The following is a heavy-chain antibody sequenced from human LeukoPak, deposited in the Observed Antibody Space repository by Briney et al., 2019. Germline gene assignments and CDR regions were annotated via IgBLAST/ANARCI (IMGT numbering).Heavy chain of an antibody. CDR3: ATPYYYDSSGYYSFDY. CDR1: GYTLTELS. V-gene: IGHV1-24*01. CDR2: FDPEDGET. Sequence: ASVKVSCKVSGYTLTELSMHWVRQAPGKGLEWMGGFDPEDGETIYAQKFQGRVTMTEDTSTDTAYMEPSSLRSEDTAVYYCATPYYYDSSGYYSFDYWGQGTQVTVSS. D-gene: IGHD3-22*01. J-gene: IGHJ4*02.